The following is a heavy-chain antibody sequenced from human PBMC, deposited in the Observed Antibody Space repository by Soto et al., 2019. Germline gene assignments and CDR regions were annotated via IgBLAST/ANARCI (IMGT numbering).Heavy chain of an antibody. CDR1: GDRVSSNSAP. CDR3: AREGGNSSSWYFDY. Sequence: HCVSLTHAIFGDRVSSNSAPCNFDTQSPWRGLGGRGQTYYISKWNNDYAVSVKRRITINPDTSKNQFSMQLNSVTLHETAVNSCAREGGNSSSWYFDYWGQGTLVNVSS. V-gene: IGHV6-1*01. D-gene: IGHD6-13*01. CDR2: TYYISKWNN. J-gene: IGHJ4*02.